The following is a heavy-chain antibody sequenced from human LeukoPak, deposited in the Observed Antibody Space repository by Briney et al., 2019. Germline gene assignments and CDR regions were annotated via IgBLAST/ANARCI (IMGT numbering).Heavy chain of an antibody. J-gene: IGHJ3*02. D-gene: IGHD4-23*01. CDR2: ISYDGSNK. CDR1: GFTLSSYA. V-gene: IGHV3-30-3*01. Sequence: GGSLRLSCAVSGFTLSSYAMHWVRHAPGKGLEGVTVISYDGSNKYYADSVKGRFTISRDNSKNTLYLQMNSLRAEDTAVYYCAKDSSVVTPGDAFDIWGQGTMVTVSS. CDR3: AKDSSVVTPGDAFDI.